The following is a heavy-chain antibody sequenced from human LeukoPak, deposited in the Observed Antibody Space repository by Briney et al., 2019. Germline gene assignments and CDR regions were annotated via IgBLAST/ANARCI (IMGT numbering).Heavy chain of an antibody. V-gene: IGHV4-38-2*02. CDR3: ATNYGGNSALFDY. CDR2: IYHSGST. Sequence: KSSETLSLTCTVSGYSISSGYYWGWIRQPPGKGLEWIGSIYHSGSTYYNPSLKSRVTISVDTSKNQFSLKLSSVTAADTAVYYCATNYGGNSALFDYWGQGTLVTVSS. CDR1: GYSISSGYY. J-gene: IGHJ4*02. D-gene: IGHD4-23*01.